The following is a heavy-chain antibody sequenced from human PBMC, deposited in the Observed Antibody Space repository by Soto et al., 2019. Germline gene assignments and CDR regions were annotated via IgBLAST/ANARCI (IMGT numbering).Heavy chain of an antibody. D-gene: IGHD3-10*01. CDR1: GFSLSTSGVG. CDR3: AHGYYCAPLDY. J-gene: IGHJ4*02. Sequence: QITLKESGPTLVKPTQTLTLTCTFSGFSLSTSGVGVGWIRQPPGKALEWLALIYWADDKRYSPSQKSRPTITNDTSKNQVLLTMTIMDPVDTATYYCAHGYYCAPLDYWGQGTLVTVSS. V-gene: IGHV2-5*02. CDR2: IYWADDK.